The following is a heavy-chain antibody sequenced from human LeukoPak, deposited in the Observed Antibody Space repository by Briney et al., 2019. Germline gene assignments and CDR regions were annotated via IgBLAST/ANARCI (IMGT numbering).Heavy chain of an antibody. Sequence: KPSEALSLTCTVSGYSISSGYYWSWIRQPPGKELEWIGEINHSGSTNYNPSLKSRVTISVDTSKNQFSLKLSSVTAADTAVYYCARGWRAYYFDYWGQGTLVTVSS. V-gene: IGHV4-38-2*02. CDR3: ARGWRAYYFDY. CDR1: GYSISSGYY. CDR2: INHSGST. J-gene: IGHJ4*02. D-gene: IGHD1-1*01.